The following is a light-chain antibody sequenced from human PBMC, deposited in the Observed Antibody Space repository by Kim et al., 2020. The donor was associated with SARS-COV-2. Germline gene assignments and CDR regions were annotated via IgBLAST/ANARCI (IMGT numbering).Light chain of an antibody. CDR1: QSVSSYY. Sequence: SPGERAALSCRASQSVSSYYLAWYQQKPGQAPRLLIYGASNRATGIPDRFSGSGSGTDFTLTISRLEPEDFAVYYCQQYGSSLITFGQGTRLGIK. CDR3: QQYGSSLIT. V-gene: IGKV3-20*01. CDR2: GAS. J-gene: IGKJ5*01.